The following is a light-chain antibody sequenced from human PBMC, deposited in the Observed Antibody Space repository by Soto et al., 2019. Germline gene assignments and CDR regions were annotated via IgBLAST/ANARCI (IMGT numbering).Light chain of an antibody. V-gene: IGKV3-15*01. CDR3: QQYNNWPYT. J-gene: IGKJ2*01. Sequence: EIVMTQSPATLSVSPGERATLSCRASQSVSSNLAWYQQKPGQAPRLLIYGASTRATGIPARLSGSGSGTEFTHTVSSLQSEEFAVYCCQQYNNWPYTFGQGTKLEIK. CDR2: GAS. CDR1: QSVSSN.